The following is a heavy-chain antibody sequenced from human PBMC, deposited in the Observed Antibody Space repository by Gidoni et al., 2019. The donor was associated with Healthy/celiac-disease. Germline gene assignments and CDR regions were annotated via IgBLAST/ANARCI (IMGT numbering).Heavy chain of an antibody. Sequence: VSGGSISSGGYYWSWIRQHPGKGLEWIGYIYYSGSTYYNPSLQSRVTISVDTSKNQFSLKLSSVTAADTAVYYCAREQQLVQSRWFDPWGQGTLVTVSS. D-gene: IGHD6-13*01. V-gene: IGHV4-31*02. CDR3: AREQQLVQSRWFDP. CDR2: IYYSGST. J-gene: IGHJ5*02. CDR1: GGSISSGGYY.